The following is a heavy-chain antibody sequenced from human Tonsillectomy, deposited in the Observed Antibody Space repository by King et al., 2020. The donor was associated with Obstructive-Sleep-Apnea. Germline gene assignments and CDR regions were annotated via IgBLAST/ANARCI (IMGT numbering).Heavy chain of an antibody. D-gene: IGHD2-21*02. CDR2: IRSKDNNYAT. J-gene: IGHJ6*04. CDR1: GFIISGSA. Sequence: VQLVESGGGLVQPGGSLKLSCAASGFIISGSAMHWVRQASGKGLEWIGRIRSKDNNYATAYAASVKGRVTVSRDDSKNTAYLQMNSLKTEDTAVYYCTSRGGDASYSYGMDVWGEGATATASS. CDR3: TSRGGDASYSYGMDV. V-gene: IGHV3-73*02.